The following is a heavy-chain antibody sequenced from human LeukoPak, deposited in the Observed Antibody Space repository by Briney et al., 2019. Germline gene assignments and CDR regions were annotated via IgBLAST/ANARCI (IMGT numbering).Heavy chain of an antibody. V-gene: IGHV3-53*04. CDR1: GFTFSSYW. J-gene: IGHJ4*02. Sequence: PGGSLGLSRAASGFTFSSYWISWVRQAPGKGLEWVSVIYSGGSTYYADSVKGRFTISRHNSKNTLYLQMNSLRAEDTAVYYCASSRTGGYYFDYWGQGTLVTVSS. CDR3: ASSRTGGYYFDY. D-gene: IGHD1-14*01. CDR2: IYSGGST.